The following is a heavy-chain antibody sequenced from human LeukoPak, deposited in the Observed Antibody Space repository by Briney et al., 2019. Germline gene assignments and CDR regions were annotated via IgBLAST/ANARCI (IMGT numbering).Heavy chain of an antibody. J-gene: IGHJ6*03. D-gene: IGHD2-2*01. CDR3: ARAPRDRGYCGATSCFEYMDV. V-gene: IGHV4-59*01. Sequence: PSETLSLTCTVSGASFSSYYWRWLRQPPGKGGEWVAYIFYNGNSKYNPSLKIRVTISVDTSKTQFSLKVTSVTAADTAVYYCARAPRDRGYCGATSCFEYMDVWGRGTTVTISS. CDR1: GASFSSYY. CDR2: IFYNGNS.